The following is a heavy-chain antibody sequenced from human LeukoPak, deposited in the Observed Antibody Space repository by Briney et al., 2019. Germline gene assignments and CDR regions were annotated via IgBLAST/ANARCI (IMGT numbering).Heavy chain of an antibody. J-gene: IGHJ4*02. CDR1: GGSISSGGYY. V-gene: IGHV4-30-4*01. D-gene: IGHD4-17*01. CDR3: ARVTTVTTSFHFDY. CDR2: IYYSGST. Sequence: SQTLSLTCTVSGGSISSGGYYWSWIRQPPGEGLEWIGYIYYSGSTYYHPSLESRVTISLDTSKNQFSLKLSSVTAADTAVYYCARVTTVTTSFHFDYWGQGTLVTVSS.